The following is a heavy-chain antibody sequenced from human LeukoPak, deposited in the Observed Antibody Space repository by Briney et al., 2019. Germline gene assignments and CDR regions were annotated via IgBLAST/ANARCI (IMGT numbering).Heavy chain of an antibody. Sequence: GESLRLSCAASGFAFSSYGMHWVRQAPGKGLEWVAVIWYDGSNKYYADSVKGRFTISRDKSKNTLYLQMNSLRAEDTAVYYCAREKTYGSLTGYYPDAFGIWGQGTMVTVSS. CDR1: GFAFSSYG. J-gene: IGHJ3*02. CDR3: AREKTYGSLTGYYPDAFGI. D-gene: IGHD3-9*01. CDR2: IWYDGSNK. V-gene: IGHV3-33*01.